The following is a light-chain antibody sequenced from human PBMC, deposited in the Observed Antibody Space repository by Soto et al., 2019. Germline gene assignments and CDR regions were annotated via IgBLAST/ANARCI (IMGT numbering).Light chain of an antibody. CDR3: QQSNSYPYT. J-gene: IGKJ2*01. Sequence: DIQMTQSPSTLSASVGDRVTITCRASQSIRSWLAWYQQKPGKAPKGLLYKASSLQSGVPSRFSRSGSGTEFTRTISTLQPDDSAPYSCQQSNSYPYTFGQGTKLGI. V-gene: IGKV1-5*03. CDR2: KAS. CDR1: QSIRSW.